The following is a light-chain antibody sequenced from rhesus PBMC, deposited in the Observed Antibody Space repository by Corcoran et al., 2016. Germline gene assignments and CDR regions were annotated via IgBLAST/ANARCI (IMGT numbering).Light chain of an antibody. V-gene: IGKV3-24*04. J-gene: IGKJ1*01. CDR1: QSVGSY. Sequence: ETVVTQSPATLSLSPGERATLSCRASQSVGSYLAWYQQKPGQAPRLLIYGASSRATGIPDRFSGSGSGTDFTLTISSLEPEDVGVYYCQQSSNLWTFGQGTKVEI. CDR2: GAS. CDR3: QQSSNLWT.